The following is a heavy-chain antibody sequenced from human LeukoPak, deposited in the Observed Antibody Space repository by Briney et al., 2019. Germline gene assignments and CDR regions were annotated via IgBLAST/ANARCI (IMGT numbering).Heavy chain of an antibody. J-gene: IGHJ6*02. CDR3: AKRGPYYYGLDV. Sequence: PGGSLRLSCAASGFTFSNLAMSWVRQAPGKGLEWVSAISGSGSSTYYADSVKGRFTISRDNSKNAQYLQMNSLRAEDTAVYYSAKRGPYYYGLDVWGQGTTVTVSS. CDR1: GFTFSNLA. CDR2: ISGSGSST. V-gene: IGHV3-23*01.